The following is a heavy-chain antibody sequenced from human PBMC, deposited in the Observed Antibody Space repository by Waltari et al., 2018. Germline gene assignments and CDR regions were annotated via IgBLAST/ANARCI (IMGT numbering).Heavy chain of an antibody. D-gene: IGHD5-18*01. CDR3: ASSLKSAMVTGIDAFDI. CDR1: GYTFTSYD. Sequence: QVQLVQSGAEVKKPGASVKVSCKASGYTFTSYDINWVRQATGQGLEWMGWMNPNSGNTGDAQKFQGRVTMTRNTSISTAYMELSSLRSEDTAVYYCASSLKSAMVTGIDAFDIWGQGTMVTVSS. J-gene: IGHJ3*02. V-gene: IGHV1-8*01. CDR2: MNPNSGNT.